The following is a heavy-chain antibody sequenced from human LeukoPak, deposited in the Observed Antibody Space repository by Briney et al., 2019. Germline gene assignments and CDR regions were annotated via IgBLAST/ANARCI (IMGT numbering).Heavy chain of an antibody. CDR2: MNPNSGNT. CDR3: ARGRYAYRGDYGDY. J-gene: IGHJ4*02. Sequence: ASVTVSCKASGYTFTSYDINWVRQAPGQGLEWMGWMNPNSGNTGYAQKFQGRVTMTRNTSISTAYTELSSLRSEDTAVYYCARGRYAYRGDYGDYWGQGTLVTVSS. V-gene: IGHV1-8*01. CDR1: GYTFTSYD. D-gene: IGHD4-17*01.